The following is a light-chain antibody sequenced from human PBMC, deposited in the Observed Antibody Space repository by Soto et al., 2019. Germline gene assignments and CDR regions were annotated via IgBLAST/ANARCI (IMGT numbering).Light chain of an antibody. Sequence: QSVLTQPPSVSGAPGQRVTISCTGSSSNIGAGYDVHWYQQLPGTAPKLLIYGNSNRPSGVPDRFSGSKSGTSASLAITGLQAEDAADYSSLSALFGGGTKLTVL. CDR1: SSNIGAGYD. V-gene: IGLV1-40*01. CDR2: GNS. J-gene: IGLJ3*02. CDR3: LSAL.